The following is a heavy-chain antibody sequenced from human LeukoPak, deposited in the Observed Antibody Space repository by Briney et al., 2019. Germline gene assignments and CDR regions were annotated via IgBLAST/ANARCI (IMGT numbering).Heavy chain of an antibody. Sequence: GGSLRLSCADSGFTFSSYWMHWVRQAPGKGLVWVSRINSDGSSTSYADSVKGRFTISRDNAKNTLYLQMNSLRAEDTAVYYCARWYSSGWCSDYWGQGTLVTVSS. D-gene: IGHD6-19*01. J-gene: IGHJ4*02. CDR2: INSDGSST. CDR3: ARWYSSGWCSDY. CDR1: GFTFSSYW. V-gene: IGHV3-74*01.